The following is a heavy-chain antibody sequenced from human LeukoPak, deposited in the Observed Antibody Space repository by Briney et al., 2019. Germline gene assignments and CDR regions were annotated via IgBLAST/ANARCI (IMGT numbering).Heavy chain of an antibody. V-gene: IGHV3-11*01. Sequence: GGSLRLSCAASGSTFSDYYMSWVGQAPGKGLEWLSHISTSGSTIYYADSVKGRFTISRDNAKNSLFLQMNSLRAEDTAVYYCASSDGYNAKWGQGTLVTVSS. CDR3: ASSDGYNAK. J-gene: IGHJ4*02. CDR1: GSTFSDYY. D-gene: IGHD5-24*01. CDR2: ISTSGSTI.